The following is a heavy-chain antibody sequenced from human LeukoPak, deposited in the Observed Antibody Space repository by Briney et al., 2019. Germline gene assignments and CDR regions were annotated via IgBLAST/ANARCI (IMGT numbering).Heavy chain of an antibody. D-gene: IGHD3-22*01. V-gene: IGHV3-21*01. Sequence: GGSLRLSCAASGFTFSSYSMNWVRQAPGKGLEWVSSISSSSSYIYYADSVKGRFTISRDNAKNSLYLQMNSLRAEDTAVYYCARDYRNYDSLLWDYWGQGTLVTVSS. J-gene: IGHJ4*02. CDR2: ISSSSSYI. CDR1: GFTFSSYS. CDR3: ARDYRNYDSLLWDY.